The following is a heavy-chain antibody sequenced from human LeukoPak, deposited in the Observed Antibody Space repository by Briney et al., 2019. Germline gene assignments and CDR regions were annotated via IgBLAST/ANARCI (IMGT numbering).Heavy chain of an antibody. CDR2: IYDSGST. Sequence: PSETLPLTCTVSGASISSYYWSWIRQPPGKGLEWIGYIYDSGSTNYKPSLKSRATISVDTSKNQFSLKLSSVTAADTAVYYCARGGGSYFPDDYWGQGTLVTVSS. V-gene: IGHV4-59*01. CDR3: ARGGGSYFPDDY. CDR1: GASISSYY. J-gene: IGHJ4*02. D-gene: IGHD1-26*01.